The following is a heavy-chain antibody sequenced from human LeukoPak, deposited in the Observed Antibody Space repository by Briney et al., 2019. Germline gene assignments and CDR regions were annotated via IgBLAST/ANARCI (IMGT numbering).Heavy chain of an antibody. V-gene: IGHV1-8*01. Sequence: ASVKVSCKASGYTFTSYDINWVRQATGQGLEWMGWMNPNSGNTGYAQKFQGRVTMTRNTSISTAYMELSSLRSEDTAVYYCARAVRYYDILTGYYFNWFDPWGQGTLVTVSS. D-gene: IGHD3-9*01. CDR1: GYTFTSYD. CDR2: MNPNSGNT. J-gene: IGHJ5*02. CDR3: ARAVRYYDILTGYYFNWFDP.